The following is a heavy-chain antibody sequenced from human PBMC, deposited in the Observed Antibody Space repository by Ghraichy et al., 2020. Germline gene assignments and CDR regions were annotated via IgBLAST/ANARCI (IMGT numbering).Heavy chain of an antibody. D-gene: IGHD2-15*01. CDR1: GGSISSSSYY. CDR2: IYYSGST. CDR3: ARQVAATLYYYYGMDV. J-gene: IGHJ6*02. Sequence: SETLSLTCTVSGGSISSSSYYWGWIRQPPGKGLEWIGSIYYSGSTYYNPSLKSRVTISVDTSKNQFSLKLSSVTAADTAVYYCARQVAATLYYYYGMDVWGQGTTVTVSS. V-gene: IGHV4-39*01.